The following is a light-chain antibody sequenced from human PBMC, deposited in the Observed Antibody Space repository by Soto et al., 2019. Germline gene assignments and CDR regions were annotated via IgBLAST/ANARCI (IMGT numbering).Light chain of an antibody. Sequence: EIVLTKSPSNLSLSPGERATLSCRTSQSVSSSYLAWYQQKPGQAPRLLIYGASSRATGIPDRFTGSGSGTDFTLTISRLEPEDFAVYYCQQYGSSTWTFGQGTKVDIK. V-gene: IGKV3-20*01. CDR1: QSVSSSY. CDR3: QQYGSSTWT. J-gene: IGKJ1*01. CDR2: GAS.